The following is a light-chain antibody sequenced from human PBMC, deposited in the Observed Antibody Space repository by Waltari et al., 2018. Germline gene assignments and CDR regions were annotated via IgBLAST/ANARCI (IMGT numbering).Light chain of an antibody. Sequence: DIVMTQSPDSLAVSLGERATINCKSRQSVSYRPNNKNYLAWYQQKPGQPPKLLISWAATRESGVPDRFSSSGSETDFTLTISILQAEDVAVYYCQQYYTTPFTFGGGTKVEIK. J-gene: IGKJ4*01. CDR2: WAA. CDR1: QSVSYRPNNKNY. CDR3: QQYYTTPFT. V-gene: IGKV4-1*01.